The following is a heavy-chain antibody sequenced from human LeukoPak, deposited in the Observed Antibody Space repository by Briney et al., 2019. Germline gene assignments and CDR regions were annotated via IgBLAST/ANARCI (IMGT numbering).Heavy chain of an antibody. V-gene: IGHV4-59*11. CDR1: GGSISSHY. D-gene: IGHD6-13*01. CDR3: SRLRSNSWSSYYFDY. CDR2: ISYTGRT. Sequence: SETLSLTCSVSGGSISSHYWSWIRQPPGKGLEWIGYISYTGRTNYNPSLKSRVNISGDTSKNEFPLRLNSVTAADTAIYFCSRLRSNSWSSYYFDYWGQGTLVAVSS. J-gene: IGHJ4*02.